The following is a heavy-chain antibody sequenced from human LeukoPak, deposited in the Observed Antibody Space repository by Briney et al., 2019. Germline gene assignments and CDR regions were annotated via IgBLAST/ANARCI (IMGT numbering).Heavy chain of an antibody. CDR2: INTNTGNP. V-gene: IGHV7-4-1*02. CDR1: GYTFTSYA. J-gene: IGHJ3*02. D-gene: IGHD2-21*02. CDR3: ARERFVVVTAIDLKWQVAFDI. Sequence: GASVKVSCKASGYTFTSYAMNWVRQAPGQGLEWMGWINTNTGNPTYAQGFTGRFVFSLDTSVSTAYLQISSLKAEDTAVYYCARERFVVVTAIDLKWQVAFDIWGQGTMVTVSS.